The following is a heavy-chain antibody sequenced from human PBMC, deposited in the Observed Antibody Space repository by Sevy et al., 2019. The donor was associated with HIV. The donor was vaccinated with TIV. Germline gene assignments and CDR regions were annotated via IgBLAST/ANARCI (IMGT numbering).Heavy chain of an antibody. CDR2: INPNSGGT. J-gene: IGHJ4*02. CDR3: ARDSDPGITIFGVGTD. V-gene: IGHV1-2*02. CDR1: GYTFTGYY. D-gene: IGHD3-3*01. Sequence: ASVKVSCKAYGYTFTGYYMHWVRQAPGQGLEWMGWINPNSGGTNYAQKFQGRVTMTRDTSISTAYMELSRLRSDDTAVYYCARDSDPGITIFGVGTDWGQGTLVTVSS.